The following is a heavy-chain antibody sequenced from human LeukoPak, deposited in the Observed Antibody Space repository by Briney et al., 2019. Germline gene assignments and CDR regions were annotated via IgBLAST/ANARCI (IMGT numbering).Heavy chain of an antibody. V-gene: IGHV3-23*01. CDR2: ISASGGKT. Sequence: GGSLRLSCAASGFTFSTYAMSWVRQAPGKGQEWVSAISASGGKTYYADSVKGRFTISRDNSKNTLYLQMNSLRAEDTAVYYCARASVDYDFWSGYQRDYFDYWGQGTLVTVSS. CDR3: ARASVDYDFWSGYQRDYFDY. CDR1: GFTFSTYA. D-gene: IGHD3-3*01. J-gene: IGHJ4*02.